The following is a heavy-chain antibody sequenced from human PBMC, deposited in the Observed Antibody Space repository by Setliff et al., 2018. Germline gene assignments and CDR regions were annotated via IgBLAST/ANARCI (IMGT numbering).Heavy chain of an antibody. D-gene: IGHD2-15*01. CDR3: ARHAITQSLVADY. CDR2: IYYSGST. J-gene: IGHJ4*02. CDR1: GGSISSYY. V-gene: IGHV4-39*01. Sequence: SETLSLTCTVSGGSISSYYWSWIRQPPGKGLEWIGSIYYSGSTYYNPSLKSRVTISVDPSKNQFSLTLRSVTAADTAVYYCARHAITQSLVADYWGQGILVTVSS.